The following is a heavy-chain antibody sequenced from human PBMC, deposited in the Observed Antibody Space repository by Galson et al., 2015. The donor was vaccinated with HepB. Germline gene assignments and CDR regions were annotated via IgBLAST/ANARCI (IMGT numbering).Heavy chain of an antibody. Sequence: SLRLSCAASGFNFSSYWMHWVRQVPGKGLVWVARINGDGSSTSYADSVKGRFTISRDNAKDTLHLQMNSLRAEDTAVYYCAKARAVAGTAGFDSWGQGTLVTVSP. V-gene: IGHV3-74*01. D-gene: IGHD6-19*01. J-gene: IGHJ4*02. CDR1: GFNFSSYW. CDR2: INGDGSST. CDR3: AKARAVAGTAGFDS.